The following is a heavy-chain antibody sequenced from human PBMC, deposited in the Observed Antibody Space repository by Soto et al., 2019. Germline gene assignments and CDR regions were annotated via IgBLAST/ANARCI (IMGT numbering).Heavy chain of an antibody. Sequence: PGESLKISCKGSGYSFTNYWIGWVRQMPGKGLECMGIIHPGDSDTRYNPSFQGQVTISADKSISTAYLQWSSLKASDTAIYYCARSGTAGGDWFDPWGQGTLVTVSS. CDR2: IHPGDSDT. CDR3: ARSGTAGGDWFDP. D-gene: IGHD1-26*01. CDR1: GYSFTNYW. V-gene: IGHV5-51*01. J-gene: IGHJ5*02.